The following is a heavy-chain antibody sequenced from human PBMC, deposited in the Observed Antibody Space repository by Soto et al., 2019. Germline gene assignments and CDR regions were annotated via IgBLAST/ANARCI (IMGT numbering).Heavy chain of an antibody. CDR3: ARDPRITMVRGVIFNWFDP. J-gene: IGHJ5*02. Sequence: ASVKVSCKASGYTFTGYYMHWVRQAPGQGLEWMGWINPNSGGTNYAQKFQGWVNMTRDTSISTAYMELSRLRSDDTAVYYCARDPRITMVRGVIFNWFDPWGQGTLVTVSS. CDR1: GYTFTGYY. D-gene: IGHD3-10*01. CDR2: INPNSGGT. V-gene: IGHV1-2*04.